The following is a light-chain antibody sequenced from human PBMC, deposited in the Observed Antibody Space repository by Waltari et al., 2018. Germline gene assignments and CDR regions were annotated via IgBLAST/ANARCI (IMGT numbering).Light chain of an antibody. CDR1: QSVSDW. Sequence: DIQMTQSPSTLSASVGDTVTITCRASQSVSDWLAWYQHKPGKAPKVLIYEASSLKSGVPSRVSGSGSGTEFTLTISSLQPDDFATYYCQKYNDYGTWTFGQGTKVEIK. CDR3: QKYNDYGTWT. V-gene: IGKV1-5*03. CDR2: EAS. J-gene: IGKJ1*01.